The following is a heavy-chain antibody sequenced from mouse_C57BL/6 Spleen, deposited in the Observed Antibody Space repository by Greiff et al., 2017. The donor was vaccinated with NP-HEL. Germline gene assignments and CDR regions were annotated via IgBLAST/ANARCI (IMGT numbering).Heavy chain of an antibody. CDR1: GYAFSSSW. CDR2: IYPGDGDT. Sequence: QLQQSVPALLPPFASFNISCKSSGYAFSSSWLNWVKQRPGKGLEWIGRIYPGDGDTNYNGKFKGKATLTGDKSSSTAYMQLSSLTSEDSAVYFCARSGLPRPSENCDVWGTGTTVTVSS. CDR3: ARSGLPRPSENCDV. V-gene: IGHV1-82*01. J-gene: IGHJ1*03. D-gene: IGHD2-2*01.